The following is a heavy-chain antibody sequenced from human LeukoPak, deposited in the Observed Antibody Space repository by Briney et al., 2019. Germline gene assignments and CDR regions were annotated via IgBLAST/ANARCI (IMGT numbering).Heavy chain of an antibody. CDR1: GGSISSYY. CDR2: IYTTGST. CDR3: ASSLDLLLWFGELTPS. J-gene: IGHJ5*02. D-gene: IGHD3-10*01. V-gene: IGHV4-4*07. Sequence: KPSETLSLTCTISGGSISSYYWNWVRQPAGKGLEWIGRIYTTGSTNYNPSLKSRVTMSVDTSKNQFSLKLSSVTAADTAVHYCASSLDLLLWFGELTPSWGQGTLVTVSS.